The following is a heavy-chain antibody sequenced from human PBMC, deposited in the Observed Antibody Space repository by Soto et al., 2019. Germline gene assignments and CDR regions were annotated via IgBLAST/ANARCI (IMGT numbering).Heavy chain of an antibody. CDR1: GGSISSYY. D-gene: IGHD6-13*01. V-gene: IGHV4-59*12. CDR2: IFYSGST. Sequence: SETLSLTCTVSGGSISSYYWSWIRQPPGKGLEWIGYIFYSGSTNYNPSLKSRVTISVDTSKNQFSLKLSSVTAADTAVYYCASSHAGAHITAAVHWGQGTLVTVSS. CDR3: ASSHAGAHITAAVH. J-gene: IGHJ4*02.